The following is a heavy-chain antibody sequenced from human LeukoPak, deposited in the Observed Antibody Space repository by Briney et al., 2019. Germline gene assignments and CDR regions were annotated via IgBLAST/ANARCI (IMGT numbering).Heavy chain of an antibody. D-gene: IGHD5-24*01. CDR2: IYYSGST. Sequence: SETLSLTCTVSGGSVSSSSYYWGWIRQPPGKGLEWIGSIYYSGSTYYNPSLKSRVTISVDTSKNQFSLKLSSVTAADTAVYYCVQMATNYYYMDVWGKGTTVTVSS. V-gene: IGHV4-39*07. CDR1: GGSVSSSSYY. CDR3: VQMATNYYYMDV. J-gene: IGHJ6*03.